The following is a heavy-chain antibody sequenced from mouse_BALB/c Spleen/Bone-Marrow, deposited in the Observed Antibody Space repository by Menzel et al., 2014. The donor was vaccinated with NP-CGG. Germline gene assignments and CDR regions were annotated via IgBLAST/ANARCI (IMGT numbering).Heavy chain of an antibody. Sequence: QVQLQQSGPELVRPGVSVKISCTASGYTFTDYAIHWVKQSHSKRLEWIGIISTYSGNTNYNQKFKGKATMTVDKSSSAAEMELARLTSEDSAIYYCAKHVAGYVRAMDYWGQGTSVTVSS. V-gene: IGHV1-67*01. J-gene: IGHJ4*01. CDR1: GYTFTDYA. D-gene: IGHD3-1*01. CDR3: AKHVAGYVRAMDY. CDR2: ISTYSGNT.